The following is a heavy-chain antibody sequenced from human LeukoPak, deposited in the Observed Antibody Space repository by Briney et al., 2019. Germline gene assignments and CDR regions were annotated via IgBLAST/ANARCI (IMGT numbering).Heavy chain of an antibody. CDR2: IRSKANNYAT. CDR1: GFTFSGSA. CDR3: AKDLGYSATDDS. D-gene: IGHD5-12*01. J-gene: IGHJ4*02. Sequence: GGSLRLSCAASGFTFSGSAMHWVRQASGKGLEWVGRIRSKANNYATAYGASVKGRFTISRDDSKNTAYLQMNSLKTEDTAVYYCAKDLGYSATDDSWGQGTLVTVSS. V-gene: IGHV3-73*01.